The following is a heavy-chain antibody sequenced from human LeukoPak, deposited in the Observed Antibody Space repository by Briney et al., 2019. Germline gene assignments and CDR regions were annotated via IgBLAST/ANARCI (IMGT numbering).Heavy chain of an antibody. CDR2: IIPILGIA. D-gene: IGHD1-26*01. V-gene: IGHV1-69*04. CDR1: GGTFSSYA. J-gene: IGHJ4*02. CDR3: ARGLVGATTIDY. Sequence: SVKVSCKASGGTFSSYAISWVRQAPGQGLEWMGRIIPILGIANHAQKFQGRVTITADKSTSTAYMELSSLRSEDTAVYYCARGLVGATTIDYWGQGTLVTVSS.